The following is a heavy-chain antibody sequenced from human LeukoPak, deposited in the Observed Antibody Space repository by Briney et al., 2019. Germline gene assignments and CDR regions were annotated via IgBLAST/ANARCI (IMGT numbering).Heavy chain of an antibody. V-gene: IGHV1-18*01. CDR3: ARVQRDGYTPGGYFDY. CDR1: GYTFTSYG. CDR2: ISAYNGNT. Sequence: ASVKVSCKASGYTFTSYGISWVRQAPGQGLEWMGWISAYNGNTNYAQKLQGRVTMTTDTSTSTAYMELRSLRSEDTAVYYCARVQRDGYTPGGYFDYWGQGTLVTVSS. J-gene: IGHJ4*02. D-gene: IGHD5-24*01.